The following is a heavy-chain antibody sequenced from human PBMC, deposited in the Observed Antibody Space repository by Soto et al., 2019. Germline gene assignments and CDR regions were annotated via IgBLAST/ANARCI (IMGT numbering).Heavy chain of an antibody. V-gene: IGHV4-39*01. Sequence: SETLSLTCTVSGGSISSSSYYWGWIRQPPGKGLEWIGSIYNSGSTYYKPSLKSRVTISVDTSKNQFSLKLSSVTAADTVVYYCARLVGATTFASFIFDYWGQGTLVTVS. CDR2: IYNSGST. J-gene: IGHJ4*02. CDR1: GGSISSSSYY. D-gene: IGHD1-26*01. CDR3: ARLVGATTFASFIFDY.